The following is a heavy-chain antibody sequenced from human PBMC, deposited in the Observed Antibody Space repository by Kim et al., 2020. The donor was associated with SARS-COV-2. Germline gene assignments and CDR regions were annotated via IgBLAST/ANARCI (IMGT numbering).Heavy chain of an antibody. CDR3: ARRITMVRGVIITKTVGGWDYGMDV. D-gene: IGHD3-10*01. CDR1: GYSFTSYW. Sequence: GESLKISCKGSGYSFTSYWIGWVRQMPGKGLEWMGIIYPGDSDTRYSPSFQGQVTISGDKSVSTAYLQWSSLKASDTAMYYCARRITMVRGVIITKTVGGWDYGMDVWGQGTTVTVSS. J-gene: IGHJ6*02. V-gene: IGHV5-51*01. CDR2: IYPGDSDT.